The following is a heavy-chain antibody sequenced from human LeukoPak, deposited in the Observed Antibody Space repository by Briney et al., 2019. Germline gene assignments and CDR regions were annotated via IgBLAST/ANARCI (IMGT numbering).Heavy chain of an antibody. CDR1: GFTFSSYA. CDR3: ARAFRGSYYFDY. CDR2: ISYDGSNK. J-gene: IGHJ4*02. V-gene: IGHV3-30*04. Sequence: GGSLRLSCAASGFTFSSYAMHWVRQAPGKGLEWVAVISYDGSNKYYADSVKGRFTISRDNSKNTLYLQMNSLRAEDTAVYYWARAFRGSYYFDYGGQEPLATVSS. D-gene: IGHD1-26*01.